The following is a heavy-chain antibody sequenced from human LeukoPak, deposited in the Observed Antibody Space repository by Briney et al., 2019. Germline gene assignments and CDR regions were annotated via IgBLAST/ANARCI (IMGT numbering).Heavy chain of an antibody. CDR1: GGSTSSDY. J-gene: IGHJ3*02. V-gene: IGHV4-4*08. CDR2: VYNSGDT. Sequence: SETLSLTCTVSGGSTSSDYWSWIRQSPGKGLEWVGYVYNSGDTGKNPSLKSRVTILLDTSKNQCSLKLTSVSAADTAVYYCAKDPGRSGWYGVGAFDIWGQGTMVTVSS. D-gene: IGHD6-19*01. CDR3: AKDPGRSGWYGVGAFDI.